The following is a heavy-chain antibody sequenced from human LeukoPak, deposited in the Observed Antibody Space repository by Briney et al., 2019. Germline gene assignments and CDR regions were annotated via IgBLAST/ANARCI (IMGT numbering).Heavy chain of an antibody. D-gene: IGHD3-22*01. CDR1: GGSFSGYY. CDR2: INHSGST. V-gene: IGHV4-34*01. Sequence: SETLSLTCAVYGGSFSGYYWSWIRQPPGKGLEWIGEINHSGSTNYNPSLKSRVTISVDTSKNQFSLKLSSVTAADTAVYYCARGRGYYYDSSGPTYYFDYWGQGTLVTVSS. CDR3: ARGRGYYYDSSGPTYYFDY. J-gene: IGHJ4*02.